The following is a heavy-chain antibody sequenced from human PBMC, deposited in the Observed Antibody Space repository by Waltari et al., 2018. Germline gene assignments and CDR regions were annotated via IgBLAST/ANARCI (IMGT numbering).Heavy chain of an antibody. V-gene: IGHV3-30*02. CDR1: AFTFSSND. Sequence: QGQLVESGRGVVQPGGSLRLSCTDSAFTFSSNDLHWVRQTPGKGLEWVAVIWFDGSNQFYADSVKGRFTISRDNSKNTAYLHMNSLRAEDTAIYYCAKGAYHVSSSNGDSWGQGTLVIVSS. CDR3: AKGAYHVSSSNGDS. J-gene: IGHJ4*02. CDR2: IWFDGSNQ. D-gene: IGHD6-6*01.